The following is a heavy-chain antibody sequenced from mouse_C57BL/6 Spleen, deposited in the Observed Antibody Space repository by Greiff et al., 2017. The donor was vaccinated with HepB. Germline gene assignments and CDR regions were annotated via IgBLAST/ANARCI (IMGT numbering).Heavy chain of an antibody. V-gene: IGHV1-62-2*01. D-gene: IGHD1-1*01. CDR3: ARHAEYYGSPYWYFDV. Sequence: QVQLKESGAELVKPGASVKLSCKASGYTFTEYTIHWVKQRSGQGLEWIGWFYPGSRSIKYNEKFKHKATLTADKSSNTVYMELSRLTSEDSAVYFCARHAEYYGSPYWYFDVWGTGTTVTVSS. CDR2: FYPGSRSI. J-gene: IGHJ1*03. CDR1: GYTFTEYT.